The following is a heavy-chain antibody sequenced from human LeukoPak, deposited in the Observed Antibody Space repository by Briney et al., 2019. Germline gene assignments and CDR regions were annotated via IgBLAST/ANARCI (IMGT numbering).Heavy chain of an antibody. D-gene: IGHD6-13*01. CDR1: GFTFSSYA. V-gene: IGHV3-30-3*01. J-gene: IGHJ4*02. CDR2: ISYDGSNK. CDR3: ARVQIPGTHSSSYFDY. Sequence: PGRSLRLSCAASGFTFSSYAMHWVRQAPGKGLEWVAVISYDGSNKYYADSVKGRFTISRDNSKNTLYLQMNSLRAEDTAVYYCARVQIPGTHSSSYFDYWGQGTLVTVSS.